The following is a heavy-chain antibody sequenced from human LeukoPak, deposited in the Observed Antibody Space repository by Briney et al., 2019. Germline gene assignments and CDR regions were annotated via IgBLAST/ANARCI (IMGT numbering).Heavy chain of an antibody. D-gene: IGHD3-22*01. J-gene: IGHJ4*02. CDR3: TSYYDSSGYFNFDY. CDR1: GFTFSGSA. V-gene: IGHV3-73*01. CDR2: IRSKANSYAT. Sequence: GGSLRLSCAASGFTFSGSAMHWVRQASGKGLEWVGRIRSKANSYATAYAASVKGRFTISRDDSKNTAYLQMNSLKTEDTAVYYWTSYYDSSGYFNFDYWGQGTLVTVSS.